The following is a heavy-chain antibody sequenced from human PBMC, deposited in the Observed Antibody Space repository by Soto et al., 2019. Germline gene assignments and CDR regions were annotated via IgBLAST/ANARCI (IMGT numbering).Heavy chain of an antibody. J-gene: IGHJ4*02. V-gene: IGHV3-23*01. CDR1: GFTFSSYA. CDR2: ISGSGGST. CDR3: RTNTVVVPAAKVRYYFDY. D-gene: IGHD2-2*01. Sequence: GEALKISCAASGFTFSSYAMSWGRQAPGKGLGGGSAISGSGGSTYYADSAKGRFTISSDNSNNTMYMHMDSLSAEDTAVYSCRTNTVVVPAAKVRYYFDYWGQGTLVTVSS.